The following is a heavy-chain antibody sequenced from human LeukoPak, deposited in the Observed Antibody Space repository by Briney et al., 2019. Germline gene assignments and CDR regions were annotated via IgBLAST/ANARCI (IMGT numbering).Heavy chain of an antibody. Sequence: GGSLRLSCAAFGFTFSSYNMNWVRQAPGKGLEWVSYISRSSSTVYYADSVKGRFTISRDNAKNSLYLQMNSLRDEDTAVYYCARTTAFDYWGQGTLVTVSS. CDR1: GFTFSSYN. CDR2: ISRSSSTV. J-gene: IGHJ4*02. CDR3: ARTTAFDY. V-gene: IGHV3-48*02. D-gene: IGHD2-21*02.